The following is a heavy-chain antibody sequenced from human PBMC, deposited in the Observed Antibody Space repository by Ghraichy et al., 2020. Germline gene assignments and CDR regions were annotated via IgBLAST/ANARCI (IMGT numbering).Heavy chain of an antibody. Sequence: GGSLRLSCAASGFTFSSYSMNWVRQAPGKGLEWVSSISSSSSYIYYADSVKGRFTISRDNAKNSLYLQMNSLRAEDTAVYYCAREIVVVPAATYYYYYGMDVWGQGTTVTVSS. CDR2: ISSSSSYI. CDR3: AREIVVVPAATYYYYYGMDV. J-gene: IGHJ6*02. D-gene: IGHD2-2*01. CDR1: GFTFSSYS. V-gene: IGHV3-21*01.